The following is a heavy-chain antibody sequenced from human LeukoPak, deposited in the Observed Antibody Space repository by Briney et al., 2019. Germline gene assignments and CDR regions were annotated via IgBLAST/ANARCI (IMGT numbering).Heavy chain of an antibody. CDR3: AREGYYGSGSPPSLYFDY. V-gene: IGHV3-30-3*01. CDR1: GFTFSNYV. CDR2: TSSDLNVK. D-gene: IGHD3-10*01. Sequence: GGSLRLSCAASGFTFSNYVIHWVRQAPGKGLEWVAVTSSDLNVKLYADSVKGRFTISRGNSRSTLYLQMNSLRPEDTAIYYCAREGYYGSGSPPSLYFDYWGQGTLVTVSS. J-gene: IGHJ4*02.